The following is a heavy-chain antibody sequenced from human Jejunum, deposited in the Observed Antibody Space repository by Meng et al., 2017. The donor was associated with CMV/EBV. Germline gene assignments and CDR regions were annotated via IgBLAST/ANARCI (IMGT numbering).Heavy chain of an antibody. CDR1: GFSFSDYY. J-gene: IGHJ4*02. V-gene: IGHV3-11*05. Sequence: QVQVVECGGGLVGPGGSLRLSCKASGFSFSDYYMTWIRHTPGKGPEWLAYISGSSTVTNYADSVKGRFTISRDNVNNLLYLQMNSLRADDTAVYYCTRDPRACDYWGQGTLVTVSS. CDR2: ISGSSTVT. CDR3: TRDPRACDY.